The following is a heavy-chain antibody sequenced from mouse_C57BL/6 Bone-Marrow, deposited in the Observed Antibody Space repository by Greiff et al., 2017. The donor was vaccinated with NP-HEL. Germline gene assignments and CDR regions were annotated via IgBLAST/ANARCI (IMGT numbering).Heavy chain of an antibody. Sequence: DVQLQESGPGMVKPSQSLSLTCTVTGYSITSGYDWHCIRHFPGNKLEWMGYISYSGSTNYNPSLKSRISITHDTSKNHFFLKLNSVTTEDTATYYCAREKNYVGYFDVWGTGTTVTVSS. V-gene: IGHV3-1*01. CDR2: ISYSGST. CDR1: GYSITSGYD. J-gene: IGHJ1*03. CDR3: AREKNYVGYFDV. D-gene: IGHD1-1*01.